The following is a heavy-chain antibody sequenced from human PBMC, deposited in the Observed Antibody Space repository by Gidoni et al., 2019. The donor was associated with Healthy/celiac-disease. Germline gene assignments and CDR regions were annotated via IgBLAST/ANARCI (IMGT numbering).Heavy chain of an antibody. CDR1: GFTFSSYW. V-gene: IGHV3-7*01. Sequence: EVQLVESGGGLVQPGGSLRLSCAASGFTFSSYWMSWVRQAPGKGLEWVANIKQDGSEQYYVASVTGRFTISRDNAKNSLYLQMNSLRAEATAVYYCARDLGCGGDCYSQYWGQGTLVTVSS. CDR2: IKQDGSEQ. D-gene: IGHD2-21*01. CDR3: ARDLGCGGDCYSQY. J-gene: IGHJ4*02.